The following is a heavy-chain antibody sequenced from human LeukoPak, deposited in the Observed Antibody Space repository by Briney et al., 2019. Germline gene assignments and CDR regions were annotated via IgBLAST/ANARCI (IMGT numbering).Heavy chain of an antibody. D-gene: IGHD2-15*01. V-gene: IGHV1-2*06. CDR1: GYTFTGYY. CDR2: INPNSGGT. Sequence: GAXVKVSCKAAGYTFTGYYMFWVRQAPGQGLEWMGRINPNSGGTDYAQKFQGRVTMTRDTSNSTAYMELSRLRSDDTAVYYCARGYCSGGSCYSVENWFDPWGQGTLVTVSS. CDR3: ARGYCSGGSCYSVENWFDP. J-gene: IGHJ5*02.